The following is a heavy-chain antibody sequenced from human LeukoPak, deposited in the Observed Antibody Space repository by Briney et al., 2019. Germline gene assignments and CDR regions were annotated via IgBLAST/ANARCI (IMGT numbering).Heavy chain of an antibody. CDR2: IIPIFGTA. Sequence: ASVKVSCKASVGTFSSYAISWVRQAPGQGLEWMGGIIPIFGTANYAQKFQGRVTITTDESTSTAYMELSSLRSEDTAVYYCARGPTLRLLWFGELEKWGQGTLVTVSS. CDR1: VGTFSSYA. D-gene: IGHD3-10*01. CDR3: ARGPTLRLLWFGELEK. V-gene: IGHV1-69*05. J-gene: IGHJ4*02.